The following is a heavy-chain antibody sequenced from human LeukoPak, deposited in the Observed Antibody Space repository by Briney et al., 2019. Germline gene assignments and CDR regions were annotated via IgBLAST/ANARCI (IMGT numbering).Heavy chain of an antibody. CDR1: GFTFSSYE. D-gene: IGHD3-10*01. V-gene: IGHV3-48*03. J-gene: IGHJ4*02. CDR3: ARARGIDLESRGLDY. CDR2: ISSSGSTI. Sequence: GGSLRLSCAASGFTFSSYEMNWVRQAPRKGLEWVSYISSSGSTIYYADSVKGRFTISRDNAKNSLYLQMNSLRAEDTAVYYCARARGIDLESRGLDYWGQGTLVTVSS.